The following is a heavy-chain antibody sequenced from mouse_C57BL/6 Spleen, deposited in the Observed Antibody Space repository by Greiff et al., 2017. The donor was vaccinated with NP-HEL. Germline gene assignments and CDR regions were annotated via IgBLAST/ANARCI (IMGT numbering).Heavy chain of an antibody. CDR3: VRHGGNHWYFDV. Sequence: EVQLVESGGGLVQPKGSLKLSCAASGFSFNTYAMNWVRQAPGKGLEWVARIRSKSNNYATYYADSVKDRFTISRDDSESMLYLQMNNLKTEDTAMYYCVRHGGNHWYFDVWGTGTTVTVSS. CDR2: IRSKSNNYAT. CDR1: GFSFNTYA. D-gene: IGHD2-1*01. J-gene: IGHJ1*03. V-gene: IGHV10-1*01.